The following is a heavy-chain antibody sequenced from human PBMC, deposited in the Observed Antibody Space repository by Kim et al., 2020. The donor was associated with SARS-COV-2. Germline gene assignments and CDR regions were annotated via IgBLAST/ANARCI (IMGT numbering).Heavy chain of an antibody. V-gene: IGHV4-61*08. CDR2: MYNSGTT. CDR3: AILRGTWYVEH. D-gene: IGHD1-20*01. J-gene: IGHJ4*02. Sequence: SETLSLTCSVSGVSFSTHDYFCSWIRQAPGKGLEWIGYMYNSGTTNYNPSLKSRVTISLDTSKNQFSLKMTSVTAADTAVFYCAILRGTWYVEHWGQGTLVTVSS. CDR1: GVSFSTHDYF.